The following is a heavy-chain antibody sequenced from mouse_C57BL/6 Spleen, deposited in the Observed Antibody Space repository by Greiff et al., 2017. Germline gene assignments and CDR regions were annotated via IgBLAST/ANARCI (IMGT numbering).Heavy chain of an antibody. CDR3: ARSVITTVVADFDV. CDR1: GYSFTGYY. Sequence: VHVKQSGPELVKPGASVKISCKASGYSFTGYYMNWVKQSPEKSLEWIGEINPSTGGTTSNQKFKAKATLTVDESSSTAYMQLKSLTSEDSAVYYCARSVITTVVADFDVWGTGTTVTVSS. J-gene: IGHJ1*03. D-gene: IGHD1-1*01. V-gene: IGHV1-42*01. CDR2: INPSTGGT.